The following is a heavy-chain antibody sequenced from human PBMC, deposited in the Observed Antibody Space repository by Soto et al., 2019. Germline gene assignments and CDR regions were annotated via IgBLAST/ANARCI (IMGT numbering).Heavy chain of an antibody. CDR3: AHSLIVATIEWGFDY. CDR2: IYWDDDK. J-gene: IGHJ4*02. CDR1: GFSLTTSGLG. D-gene: IGHD5-12*01. V-gene: IGHV2-5*02. Sequence: QITVKESGPTLVKPTQTLTLTCTFSGFSLTTSGLGVGWIRQPPGEALEWLAFIYWDDDKRYSPSLKSRVTITRDTSKNQVVLTMTNMDPVDTATYYCAHSLIVATIEWGFDYWGQGTLVTVSS.